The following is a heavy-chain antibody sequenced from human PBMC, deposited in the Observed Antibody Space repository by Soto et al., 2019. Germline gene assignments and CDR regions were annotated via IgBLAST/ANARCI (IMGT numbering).Heavy chain of an antibody. D-gene: IGHD1-1*01. J-gene: IGHJ3*02. CDR1: GGTFSSQT. CDR2: VIPIIGEG. CDR3: ARPAVNDLDADSSAFDI. V-gene: IGHV1-69*02. Sequence: QVQLVQSGAEVKEPGSSVKVSCKVSGGTFSSQTINWVRQVPGHGLEWMGSVIPIIGEGKYAQSFLGRTTFTGNTPSGTPSLKLGTLSSGHPTVYYCARPAVNDLDADSSAFDIWGQGTMVTVSS.